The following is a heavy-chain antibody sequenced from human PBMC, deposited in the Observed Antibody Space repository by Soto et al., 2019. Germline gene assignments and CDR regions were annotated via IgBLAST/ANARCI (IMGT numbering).Heavy chain of an antibody. J-gene: IGHJ4*02. CDR3: EKGIRSHTIAAGFH. V-gene: IGHV3-23*01. CDR1: GFTFSSYA. CDR2: ISGSGGST. D-gene: IGHD6-13*01. Sequence: EVQLLESGGGLVQPGGSLRLSCAASGFTFSSYAMSWVRQAPGKGLEWVSAISGSGGSTYYAYSVKGRFTISRDNSKNPLYLQMNSLRAEDTAVYYCEKGIRSHTIAAGFHWGQGTLVTVSS.